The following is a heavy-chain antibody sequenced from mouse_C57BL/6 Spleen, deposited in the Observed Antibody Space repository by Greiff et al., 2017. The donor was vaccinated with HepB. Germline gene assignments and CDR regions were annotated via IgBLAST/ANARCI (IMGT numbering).Heavy chain of an antibody. D-gene: IGHD1-1*02. CDR1: GYTFTDYY. CDR2: INPYNGGT. V-gene: IGHV1-19*01. J-gene: IGHJ2*01. CDR3: ARDHYGGFDY. Sequence: VQLKESGPVLVKPGASVNMSCKASGYTFTDYYMNWVKQSHGKSLEWIGVINPYNGGTSYNQKFKGKATLTVDKSSSTAYMELNSLTSEDSAVYYCARDHYGGFDYWGQGTTLTVSS.